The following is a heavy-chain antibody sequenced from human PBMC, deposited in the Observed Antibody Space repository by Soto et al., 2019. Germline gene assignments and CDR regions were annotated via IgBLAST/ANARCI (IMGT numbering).Heavy chain of an antibody. D-gene: IGHD2-15*01. CDR1: GGSISSYY. J-gene: IGHJ6*02. V-gene: IGHV4-59*12. CDR3: ARGRGIFPTYYYYGMDV. Sequence: SETLSLTCTVSGGSISSYYWSWIRQPPGKGLEWIVYIYYSGSTNYNPSLKSRVTISVDTSKNQFSLKLSSVTAADTAVYYCARGRGIFPTYYYYGMDVWGQGTTVTVSS. CDR2: IYYSGST.